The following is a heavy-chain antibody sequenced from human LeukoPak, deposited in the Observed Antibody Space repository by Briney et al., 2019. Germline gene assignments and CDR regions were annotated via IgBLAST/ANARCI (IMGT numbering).Heavy chain of an antibody. CDR2: INNDATRT. Sequence: GGSLRLFCAASGSAFSRSWIHWVRQAPGQGLVWVSHINNDATRTTYADSVRGRFTISRDNAKNTVSLQMNSLRAEDTAVYYCASDGAYAMAVWGQGTTVTVSS. CDR1: GSAFSRSW. V-gene: IGHV3-74*01. D-gene: IGHD1-26*01. J-gene: IGHJ6*02. CDR3: ASDGAYAMAV.